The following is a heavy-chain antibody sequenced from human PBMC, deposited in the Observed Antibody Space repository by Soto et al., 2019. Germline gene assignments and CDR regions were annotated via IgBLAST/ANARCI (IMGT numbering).Heavy chain of an antibody. V-gene: IGHV4-59*01. D-gene: IGHD3-22*01. CDR1: GGSISRYY. CDR3: ARGRVGYYDSSGYSP. Sequence: SETLSLTCTVAGGSISRYYWSWIRQPPGKGLEWIGYIYYSGSTNYNPSLKSRVTISVDTSKNQFSLKLNSVTAADTAVYYCARGRVGYYDSSGYSPWGQGTLVTVS. CDR2: IYYSGST. J-gene: IGHJ5*02.